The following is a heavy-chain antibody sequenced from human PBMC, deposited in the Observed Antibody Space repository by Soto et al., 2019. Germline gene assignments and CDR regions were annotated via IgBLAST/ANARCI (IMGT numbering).Heavy chain of an antibody. J-gene: IGHJ4*02. Sequence: ASVKVSCKASGYTFTSCAMHWVRQAPGQRLEWMGWINAGNGNTKYSQKFQGRVTITRDTSASTAYMELSSLRSEDTAVYYCARIPYSSSSNPYFDYWGQGTLVTVSS. D-gene: IGHD6-6*01. CDR2: INAGNGNT. CDR3: ARIPYSSSSNPYFDY. V-gene: IGHV1-3*01. CDR1: GYTFTSCA.